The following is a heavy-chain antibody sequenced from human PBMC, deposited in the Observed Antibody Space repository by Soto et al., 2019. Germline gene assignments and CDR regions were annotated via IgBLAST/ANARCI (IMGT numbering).Heavy chain of an antibody. CDR3: ALRGGREWYDAFGI. CDR2: ISGSGGST. Sequence: EVQLLESGGGLVQPGGSLRLSCAASGFTFSSYAMSWVRQAPGKGLEWVSAISGSGGSTYYADSVKGRCTISRDNSKNTLYLEMCCMRGEDPAVYYCALRGGREWYDAFGIWGRGTMVTVSS. D-gene: IGHD3-3*01. V-gene: IGHV3-23*01. J-gene: IGHJ3*02. CDR1: GFTFSSYA.